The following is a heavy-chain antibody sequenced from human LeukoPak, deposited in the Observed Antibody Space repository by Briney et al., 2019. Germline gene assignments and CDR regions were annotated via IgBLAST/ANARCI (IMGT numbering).Heavy chain of an antibody. CDR1: GFTFSSYW. J-gene: IGHJ5*02. D-gene: IGHD5-18*01. V-gene: IGHV4-39*01. Sequence: PGGSLRLSCAASGFTFSSYWMSWVRQAPGKGLEWIGSIYYSGSTYYNPSLKSRVTISVDTSKNQFSLKLSSVTAADTAVYYCARGYGYSYGYGYDPWGQGTLVTVSS. CDR3: ARGYGYSYGYGYDP. CDR2: IYYSGST.